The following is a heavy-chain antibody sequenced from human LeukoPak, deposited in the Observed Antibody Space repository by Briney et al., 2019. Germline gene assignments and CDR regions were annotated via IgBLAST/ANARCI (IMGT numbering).Heavy chain of an antibody. Sequence: GGSLRLSCTASGFSFSSYSMNWVRQAPGKGLEWVAYIAYTGTIHYADSVRGRFAISRDNAKSSLYLQLNSLRAEDTAVYYCARDPHSLDYWGQGTLVTVSS. CDR1: GFSFSSYS. V-gene: IGHV3-48*01. J-gene: IGHJ4*02. CDR3: ARDPHSLDY. CDR2: IAYTGTI.